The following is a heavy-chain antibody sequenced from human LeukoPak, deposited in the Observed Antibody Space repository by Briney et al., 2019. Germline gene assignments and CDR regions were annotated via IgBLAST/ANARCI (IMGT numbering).Heavy chain of an antibody. CDR2: IDTSGST. CDR1: GGSISSYY. Sequence: PSETLSLTCTVSGGSISSYYWSWIRQPPGKGLEWIGRIDTSGSTNYYPSLKSRVTMSVDTSKNQFSLILSSVTAADTAVYYCARSLGYCSSTSCQRDYYYYYYMDVWGRGTTVTVSS. D-gene: IGHD2-2*01. CDR3: ARSLGYCSSTSCQRDYYYYYYMDV. V-gene: IGHV4-4*07. J-gene: IGHJ6*03.